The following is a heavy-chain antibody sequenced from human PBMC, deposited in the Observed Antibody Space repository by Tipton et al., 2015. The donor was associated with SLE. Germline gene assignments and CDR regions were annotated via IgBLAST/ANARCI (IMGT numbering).Heavy chain of an antibody. J-gene: IGHJ6*02. Sequence: SLRLSCAASGFTFSSYGMHWVRQAPGKGLEWVAVISYDGSNKYYADSVKGRFTISRDNSKNTLYLQMNSLRAEDTAVYYCAKDRGTQGGDYYYYYGMDVWGQGTTVTVSS. V-gene: IGHV3-30*18. CDR3: AKDRGTQGGDYYYYYGMDV. CDR1: GFTFSSYG. D-gene: IGHD3-16*01. CDR2: ISYDGSNK.